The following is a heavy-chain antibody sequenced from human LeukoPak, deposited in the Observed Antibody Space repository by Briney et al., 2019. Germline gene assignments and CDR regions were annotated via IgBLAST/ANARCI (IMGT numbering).Heavy chain of an antibody. V-gene: IGHV3-33*08. J-gene: IGHJ4*02. CDR2: IWYDGSNK. CDR3: ARDVGAMATIPLDY. CDR1: GFTFSSYA. D-gene: IGHD5-24*01. Sequence: QPGGSLRLSCAASGFTFSSYAMSWVRQAPGKGLEWVAVIWYDGSNKYYADSVKGRFTISRDNSKNTLYLQMNSLRAEDTAVYYCARDVGAMATIPLDYWGQGTLVTVSS.